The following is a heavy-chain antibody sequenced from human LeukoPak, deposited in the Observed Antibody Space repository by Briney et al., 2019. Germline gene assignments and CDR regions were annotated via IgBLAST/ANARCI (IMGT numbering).Heavy chain of an antibody. CDR3: ARVGPFGELSGGFNY. CDR2: INPNSGGT. CDR1: GYTFTGYY. J-gene: IGHJ4*02. V-gene: IGHV1-2*02. D-gene: IGHD3-10*01. Sequence: VASVKVSCKASGYTFTGYYMHWVRQAPGQGLEWMGWINPNSGGTNYAQKFQGRVTMTRDTSISTAYMELSRLRSDDTAVYYCARVGPFGELSGGFNYWGQGTLVTVSS.